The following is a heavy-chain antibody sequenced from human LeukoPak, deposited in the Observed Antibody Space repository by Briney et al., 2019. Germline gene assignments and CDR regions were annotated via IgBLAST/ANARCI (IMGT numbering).Heavy chain of an antibody. D-gene: IGHD3-10*01. Sequence: PGGSLRLSCAASGFTFSSYAMSWVRQAPGKGLEWVSAISGSGGSTYYADSVKGRFTISRDNSKNTLYLQMDSVRAEDTAVYYCAKEVYGSGSYYKDYFDYWGQGTLVTVSS. CDR1: GFTFSSYA. J-gene: IGHJ4*02. CDR2: ISGSGGST. V-gene: IGHV3-23*01. CDR3: AKEVYGSGSYYKDYFDY.